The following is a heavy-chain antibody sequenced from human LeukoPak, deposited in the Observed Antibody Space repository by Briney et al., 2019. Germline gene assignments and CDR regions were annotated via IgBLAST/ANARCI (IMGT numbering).Heavy chain of an antibody. J-gene: IGHJ4*02. CDR3: ARDPSSGYYAD. CDR1: ENSFSSYW. CDR2: IYPGDSDT. V-gene: IGHV5-51*01. D-gene: IGHD3-22*01. Sequence: GESLKISCKGSENSFSSYWIGWVRQMPGKGLEWMGIIYPGDSDTRYSPSFQGQVTISVDKSISTAYLQWSSLKASDTAMYYCARDPSSGYYADWGQGTLVTVSS.